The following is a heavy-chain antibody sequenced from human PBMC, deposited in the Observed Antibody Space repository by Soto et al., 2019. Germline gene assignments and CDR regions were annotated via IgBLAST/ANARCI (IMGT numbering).Heavy chain of an antibody. CDR1: GGSISSGGHY. Sequence: QVQLQESGPGLVKPSQTLSLTCTVSGGSISSGGHYWSWIRQHPGKGPEWIGHIYYSGSTHYNPSLKSRVTISVDTSKNQFSLKLSSVTAAETAVYYCARYSVVVVVAAIDGFDIWGQGTMVTVSS. J-gene: IGHJ3*02. D-gene: IGHD2-21*02. CDR2: IYYSGST. CDR3: ARYSVVVVVAAIDGFDI. V-gene: IGHV4-31*03.